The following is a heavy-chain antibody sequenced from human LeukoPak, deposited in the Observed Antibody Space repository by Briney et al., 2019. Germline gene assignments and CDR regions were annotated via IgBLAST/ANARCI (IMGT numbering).Heavy chain of an antibody. CDR3: AKTDLPYYYGSGST. CDR1: GGSISDYY. D-gene: IGHD3-10*01. J-gene: IGHJ4*02. CDR2: MYYSGST. V-gene: IGHV4-59*01. Sequence: SETLSLTCTVSGGSISDYYWSWIRQPPGKGLEWIAYMYYSGSTKYNPSLQSRVIISVDTSKNQFSLKLTSVTAADTAVYYCAKTDLPYYYGSGSTWGQGTLVTVSS.